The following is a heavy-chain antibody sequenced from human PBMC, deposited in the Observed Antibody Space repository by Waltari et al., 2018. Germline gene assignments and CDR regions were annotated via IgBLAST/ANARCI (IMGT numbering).Heavy chain of an antibody. CDR2: INHSGST. CDR3: ASEPRSSSWYFNWFDP. CDR1: GGSFSVYY. Sequence: QVQLQQWGAGLWKPSETLSLTCAVSGGSFSVYYWRWIRQPPGKGLEWIGEINHSGSTNYNPSLKSRVTISVDTSKNQFSLKLSSVTAADTAVYYCASEPRSSSWYFNWFDPWGQGTLVTVSS. J-gene: IGHJ5*02. V-gene: IGHV4-34*01. D-gene: IGHD6-13*01.